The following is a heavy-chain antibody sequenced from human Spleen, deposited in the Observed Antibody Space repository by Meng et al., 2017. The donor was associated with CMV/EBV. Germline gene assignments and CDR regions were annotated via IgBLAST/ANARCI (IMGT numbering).Heavy chain of an antibody. CDR2: IYWDDDD. V-gene: IGHV2-5*02. CDR1: GFSLSSNTVG. J-gene: IGHJ4*02. Sequence: QSPLQASGPTVVRPKQTLTLTRPVSGFSLSSNTVGVGWIRQAPGKALEWLALIYWDDDDRYSPSLRSRLTVTKDTSKNQVVLTMTNMEPLDTGTYFCAHSIEGPRFFDYWGQGILVTVSS. CDR3: AHSIEGPRFFDY. D-gene: IGHD3-16*02.